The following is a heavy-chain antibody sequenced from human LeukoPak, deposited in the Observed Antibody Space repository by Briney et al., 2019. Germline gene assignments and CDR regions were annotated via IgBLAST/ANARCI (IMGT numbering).Heavy chain of an antibody. CDR3: ARIDSSGYYFDY. V-gene: IGHV1-2*06. Sequence: ASVKVSCKASGYTFTGYYMHWVRQAPGQGLEWMGRSNPNSGGTNYAQKFQGGVTMTRDTSISTAYMELSRLRSDDTAVYYCARIDSSGYYFDYWGQGTLVTVSS. D-gene: IGHD3-22*01. J-gene: IGHJ4*02. CDR1: GYTFTGYY. CDR2: SNPNSGGT.